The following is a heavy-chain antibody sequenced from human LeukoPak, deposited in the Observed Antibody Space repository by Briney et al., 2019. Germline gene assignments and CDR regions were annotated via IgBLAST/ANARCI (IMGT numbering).Heavy chain of an antibody. CDR3: ARAGTYSGYKVFDT. CDR2: IGTDGSSE. D-gene: IGHD5-12*01. V-gene: IGHV3-11*01. Sequence: GGSLRLSCAASRFIFSNYYMSWIRQTPGKGLEWIANIGTDGSSENYADSAEGRFTISRDNARNSLFLQMSSLRVEDTAVYFCARAGTYSGYKVFDTWGQGTLVTVAS. J-gene: IGHJ5*02. CDR1: RFIFSNYY.